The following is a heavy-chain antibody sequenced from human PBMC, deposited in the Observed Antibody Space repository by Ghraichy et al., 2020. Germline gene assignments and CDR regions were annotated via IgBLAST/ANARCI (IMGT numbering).Heavy chain of an antibody. CDR1: GGSISSSSYY. J-gene: IGHJ5*02. CDR2: IYYSGST. D-gene: IGHD6-19*01. Sequence: SQTLSLTCTVSGGSISSSSYYSGWIRQPPGKGLEWIGSIYYSGSTYYNPSLKSRVTISVDTSKNQFSLKLSSVTAADTAVYYCARHFYSSGWYNWFDPWGQGTLVTVSS. V-gene: IGHV4-39*01. CDR3: ARHFYSSGWYNWFDP.